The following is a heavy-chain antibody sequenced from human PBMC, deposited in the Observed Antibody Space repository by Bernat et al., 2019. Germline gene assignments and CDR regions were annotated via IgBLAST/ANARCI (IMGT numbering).Heavy chain of an antibody. J-gene: IGHJ3*02. CDR3: AREAVCSGGTGLGADAFDI. Sequence: EEQLVESGGDLVQSGGSLRLSCTASGFTFSNYWMSWVRQAPGKGLVWVSRISHDGRGTTHADSVEGRFTISRDNAKKTLYLQMNNMRAEDTAVYYCAREAVCSGGTGLGADAFDIWGQGTMVTVSS. CDR1: GFTFSNYW. D-gene: IGHD2-15*01. V-gene: IGHV3-74*01. CDR2: ISHDGRGT.